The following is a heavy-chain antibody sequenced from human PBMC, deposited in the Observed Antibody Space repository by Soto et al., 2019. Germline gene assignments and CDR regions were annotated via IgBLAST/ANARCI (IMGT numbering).Heavy chain of an antibody. Sequence: GGSLRLSCAASGFTFSSYSMNWVRQAPGKGLEWVSSISSSSSYIYYADTVKGRFTISRDNAKNSLYLQMNSLRAEDTAVYYCARDIYDYVWGSYRELCNWFDPWGQGTLVTVSS. CDR2: ISSSSSYI. J-gene: IGHJ5*02. CDR3: ARDIYDYVWGSYRELCNWFDP. D-gene: IGHD3-16*02. V-gene: IGHV3-21*01. CDR1: GFTFSSYS.